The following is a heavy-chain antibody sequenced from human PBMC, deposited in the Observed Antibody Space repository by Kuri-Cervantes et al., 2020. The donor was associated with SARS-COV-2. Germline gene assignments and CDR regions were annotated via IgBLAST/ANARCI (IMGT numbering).Heavy chain of an antibody. J-gene: IGHJ4*02. CDR1: GASISSHY. CDR2: ISWNSGSR. CDR3: ARERYSYGLAWDPFDY. Sequence: LSPTCPVSGASISSHYWSWIRQPPGKGLEWVSGISWNSGSRGYADSVKGRFTISRDNAKNSLYLKMNSLRAEDTAVYYCARERYSYGLAWDPFDYWGQGTLVTVSS. V-gene: IGHV3-11*06. D-gene: IGHD5-18*01.